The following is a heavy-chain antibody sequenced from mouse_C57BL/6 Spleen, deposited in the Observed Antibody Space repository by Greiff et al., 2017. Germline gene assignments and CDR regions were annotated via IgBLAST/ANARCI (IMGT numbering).Heavy chain of an antibody. D-gene: IGHD2-2*01. J-gene: IGHJ3*01. CDR1: GYTFTGYW. CDR3: AREGGYDGPYAY. Sequence: VQLQQSGAELMKPGASVKLSCKATGYTFTGYWIEWVKQRPGHGLEWIGEILPGSGSTNYNEKFKVNATFTADTSSNTAYMQRSSLTTEDSAIYYCAREGGYDGPYAYWGQGPLVTVSA. V-gene: IGHV1-9*01. CDR2: ILPGSGST.